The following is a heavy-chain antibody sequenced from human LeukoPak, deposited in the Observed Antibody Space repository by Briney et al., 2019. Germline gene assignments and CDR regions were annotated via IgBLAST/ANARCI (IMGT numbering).Heavy chain of an antibody. D-gene: IGHD6-13*01. J-gene: IGHJ5*02. CDR3: AREEYLSAIAAAGTSGYNWFDP. CDR1: GYTFTSYY. V-gene: IGHV1-46*01. Sequence: VASVKVSCKASGYTFTSYYMHWVRQAPGQGLEWMGIINPSGGSTSYAQKFQGRVTMTRDMSTSTVYTELSSLRSEDTAVYYCAREEYLSAIAAAGTSGYNWFDPWGQGTLVTVSS. CDR2: INPSGGST.